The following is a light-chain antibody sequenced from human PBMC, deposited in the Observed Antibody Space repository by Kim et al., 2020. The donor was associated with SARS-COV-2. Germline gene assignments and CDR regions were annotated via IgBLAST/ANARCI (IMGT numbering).Light chain of an antibody. CDR2: YAS. J-gene: IGKJ4*01. CDR1: QNIDTR. CDR3: HHSSSFLLT. V-gene: IGKV6-21*01. Sequence: VPPQDKVTITCRASQNIDTRLHWYQQIPDQSPKLLIQYASQSFSGVPSRFSGGGSGTDFTLTINSLEAEDAATYYCHHSSSFLLTFGGGTKVDIK.